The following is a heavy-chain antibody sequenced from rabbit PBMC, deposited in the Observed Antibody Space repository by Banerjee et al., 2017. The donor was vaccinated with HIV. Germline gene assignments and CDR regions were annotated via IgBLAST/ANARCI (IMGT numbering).Heavy chain of an antibody. CDR1: GFSFSSSYY. J-gene: IGHJ4*01. V-gene: IGHV1S45*01. CDR2: IDIGSGST. Sequence: QEQLVESGGDLVKPGASLTLTCTASGFSFSSSYYMSWVRQAPGKGLEWIGCIDIGSGSTYYASWAKGRFTISKTSSTTVTLQMTSLTAADTATYFCARDLPSNGAYFNLWGPGTLVTVS. D-gene: IGHD1-1*01. CDR3: ARDLPSNGAYFNL.